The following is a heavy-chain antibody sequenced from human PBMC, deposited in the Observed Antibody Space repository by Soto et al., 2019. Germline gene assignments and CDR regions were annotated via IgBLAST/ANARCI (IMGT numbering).Heavy chain of an antibody. V-gene: IGHV3-48*02. Sequence: GVSLRLSCAASGFTFRSYSMNWVRQAPGKGLEWVSYISSSNRTINYADSVKGRFIISRDNAKNSLYLQMHSLRDEDTAVYYCAREGWHILQTGMDVWGQGTTVTVS. CDR1: GFTFRSYS. J-gene: IGHJ6*02. CDR2: ISSSNRTI. D-gene: IGHD2-15*01. CDR3: AREGWHILQTGMDV.